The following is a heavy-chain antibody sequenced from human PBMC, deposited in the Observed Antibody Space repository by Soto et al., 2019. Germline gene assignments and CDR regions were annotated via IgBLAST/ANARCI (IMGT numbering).Heavy chain of an antibody. Sequence: SETLSLTCAVSSGSISSSNWWSWVRQPPGKGLEWIGEIYHSGSTNYNPSLKSRVTISVDKSKNQFSLKLSSVTAADTAVYYCALRGGLSAGYFDYWGQGTLVTVSS. CDR2: IYHSGST. CDR3: ALRGGLSAGYFDY. J-gene: IGHJ4*02. CDR1: SGSISSSNW. D-gene: IGHD3-10*01. V-gene: IGHV4-4*02.